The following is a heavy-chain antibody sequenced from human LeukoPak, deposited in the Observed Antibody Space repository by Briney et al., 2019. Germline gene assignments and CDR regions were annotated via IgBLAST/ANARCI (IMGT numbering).Heavy chain of an antibody. Sequence: ASVKVSCKASGYTFTSYGISRVRQAPGQGLEWMGWISAYNGNTNYAQKLQGRVTMTTDTSTSTAYMELRSLRSDDTAVYYCAREYCSSTSCYMYYYYGMDVWGQGTTVTVSS. CDR2: ISAYNGNT. J-gene: IGHJ6*02. V-gene: IGHV1-18*01. CDR3: AREYCSSTSCYMYYYYGMDV. D-gene: IGHD2-2*02. CDR1: GYTFTSYG.